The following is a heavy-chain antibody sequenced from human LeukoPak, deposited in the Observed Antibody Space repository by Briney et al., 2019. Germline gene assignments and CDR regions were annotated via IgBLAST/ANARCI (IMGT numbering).Heavy chain of an antibody. CDR3: ATYRQVLLPFES. CDR1: GFTFSTFA. CDR2: IFPSGGEI. D-gene: IGHD2-8*02. Sequence: GSLRLSCAASGFTFSTFAMIWVRQPPGKGLEWVSSIFPSGGEIHYADSVRGRFTISRDNSKSTLSLQMNSLRAEDTAIYYCATYRQVLLPFESWGQGTLVTVSS. V-gene: IGHV3-23*01. J-gene: IGHJ4*02.